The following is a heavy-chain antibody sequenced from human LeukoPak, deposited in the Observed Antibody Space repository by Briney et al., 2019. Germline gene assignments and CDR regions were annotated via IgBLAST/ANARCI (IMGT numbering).Heavy chain of an antibody. CDR1: GGSISGYY. CDR2: ISYSGST. D-gene: IGHD4-23*01. Sequence: SETLSLTCTVSGGSISGYYWNWIRQPPGKGLEWIGYISYSGSTSYNPSLKSRTTMSLDTSKNQFSLNLYSVTAADSAVYFCARRSYGGNSGRYGYFDVWGRGTLVTVSS. J-gene: IGHJ2*01. V-gene: IGHV4-59*01. CDR3: ARRSYGGNSGRYGYFDV.